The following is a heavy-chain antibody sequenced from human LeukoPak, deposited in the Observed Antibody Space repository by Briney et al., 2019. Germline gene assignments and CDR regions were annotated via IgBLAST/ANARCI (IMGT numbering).Heavy chain of an antibody. Sequence: SETLSLTCTVSGGPISSYYWSWIRQPPGKGLEWIGYIYYSGSTNYKPSLKSRVTISVETSKNQFSLKLRSVTAADTAVYYCARGYCSGGSCYSYYYYNYMDVWGKGTTVTVSS. V-gene: IGHV4-59*01. CDR3: ARGYCSGGSCYSYYYYNYMDV. J-gene: IGHJ6*03. CDR2: IYYSGST. CDR1: GGPISSYY. D-gene: IGHD2-15*01.